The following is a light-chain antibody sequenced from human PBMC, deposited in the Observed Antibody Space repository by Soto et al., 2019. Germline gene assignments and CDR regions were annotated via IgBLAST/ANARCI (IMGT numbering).Light chain of an antibody. CDR2: AAS. J-gene: IGKJ4*01. Sequence: EMVMTQSPATLSVSPGETATLSSRASQSVSSNLAWYQQKPAQTPKLLIYAASTMPTGIPARFSGSGSGTEFTLTISSLQPEDFAVYYCQQYNGWPLTFGRGTKVEIK. CDR1: QSVSSN. V-gene: IGKV3-15*01. CDR3: QQYNGWPLT.